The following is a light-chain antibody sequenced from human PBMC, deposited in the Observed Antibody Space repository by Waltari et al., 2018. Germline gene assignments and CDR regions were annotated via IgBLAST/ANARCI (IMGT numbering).Light chain of an antibody. J-gene: IGKJ2*03. Sequence: DIVMTQSPDSLAVSLGERATINCKSSKSVLFSSHNENHLALYQQKPGQPPKLLIYWASTRESGVPDRFSGSGSGTDFTLTISSLQAEDVAVYYCQQYYSIPRSFGQGTKLEIK. CDR3: QQYYSIPRS. V-gene: IGKV4-1*01. CDR2: WAS. CDR1: KSVLFSSHNENH.